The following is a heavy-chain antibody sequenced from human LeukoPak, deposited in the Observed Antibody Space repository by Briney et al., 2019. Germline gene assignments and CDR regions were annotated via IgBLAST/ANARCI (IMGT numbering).Heavy chain of an antibody. J-gene: IGHJ3*02. Sequence: SETLSLTCTVSGASINSGDYYWSWIRQPPGKGLEWIGYFYYSGSTYYNPSLKSRVTISVDTSKNQFSLKLSSVTAADTAVYYCARDRRYCSSTSCYTAPDAFDIWGQGTMVTVSS. V-gene: IGHV4-30-4*08. CDR1: GASINSGDYY. CDR2: FYYSGST. D-gene: IGHD2-2*02. CDR3: ARDRRYCSSTSCYTAPDAFDI.